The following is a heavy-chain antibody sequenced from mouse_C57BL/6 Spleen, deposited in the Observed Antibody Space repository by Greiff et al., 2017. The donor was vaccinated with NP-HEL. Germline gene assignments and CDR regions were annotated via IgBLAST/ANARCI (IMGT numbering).Heavy chain of an antibody. J-gene: IGHJ3*01. Sequence: QVQLQQSGAELVRPGTSVKVSCKASGYAFTNYLIEWVKQRPGQGLEWIGVINPGSGGTNYNEKFKGKATLTADKSSSTAYMQLSSLTSEDSAVYFCASFYYSNYEGFAYWGQGTLVTVSA. CDR2: INPGSGGT. D-gene: IGHD2-5*01. CDR1: GYAFTNYL. CDR3: ASFYYSNYEGFAY. V-gene: IGHV1-54*01.